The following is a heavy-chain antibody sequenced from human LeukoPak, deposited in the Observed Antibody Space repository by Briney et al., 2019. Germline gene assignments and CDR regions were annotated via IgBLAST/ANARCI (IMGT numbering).Heavy chain of an antibody. Sequence: GGSLRLSCAASGFTFSSYTIHWVRDSPGKGREYCSAISGNGGDTYYANSVKGRFTISRDSSKNTLYLQMGSLRPEDMAVYYCAREFHGYSYGSFDYWGQGTLVTVSS. V-gene: IGHV3-64*01. CDR3: AREFHGYSYGSFDY. CDR1: GFTFSSYT. J-gene: IGHJ4*02. CDR2: ISGNGGDT. D-gene: IGHD5-18*01.